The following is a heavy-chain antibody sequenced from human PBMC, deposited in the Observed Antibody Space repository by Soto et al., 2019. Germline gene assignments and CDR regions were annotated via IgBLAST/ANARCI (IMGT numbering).Heavy chain of an antibody. CDR2: IYYSGST. Sequence: QVQLQESGPGLVKPSQTLSLTCTVSGGSISSGGYYWSWIRQHPGKGLEWIGYIYYSGSTYYNPFPKSRVTISVDTSKNQFSLKLSSVAAADTGGYYWAREVWGELLRPTRKFDYWGQGTLVTVSS. CDR3: AREVWGELLRPTRKFDY. J-gene: IGHJ4*02. V-gene: IGHV4-31*03. D-gene: IGHD3-16*01. CDR1: GGSISSGGYY.